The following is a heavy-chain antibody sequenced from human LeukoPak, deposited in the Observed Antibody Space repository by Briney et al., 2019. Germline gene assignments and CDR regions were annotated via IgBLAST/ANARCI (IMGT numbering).Heavy chain of an antibody. CDR1: GFTFSNYW. Sequence: GGSLRLSCAASGFTFSNYWMGWVRQAPGKGLEWVANIKQDGSQEYYVDSVKGRFTISRDNTKNSLYLQMNSLRAEDTAVYYCTRATRGGYDGYFDYWGQGTLVTVSS. CDR3: TRATRGGYDGYFDY. CDR2: IKQDGSQE. J-gene: IGHJ4*02. V-gene: IGHV3-7*01. D-gene: IGHD5-12*01.